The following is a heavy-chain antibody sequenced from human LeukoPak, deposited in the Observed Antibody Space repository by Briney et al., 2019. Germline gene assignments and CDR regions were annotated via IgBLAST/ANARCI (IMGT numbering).Heavy chain of an antibody. D-gene: IGHD2-15*01. CDR1: GFSFSHYA. Sequence: PGGSLRLSCAASGFSFSHYAMSWVRQAPEKGLEWVSGISGSGGTTYYADSLKGRFTISRDNSKNTLYLQMNSLRAEDTAVYYCAKGYCSAGSCVHSDYWGQGTLVTVSS. J-gene: IGHJ4*02. CDR2: ISGSGGTT. V-gene: IGHV3-23*01. CDR3: AKGYCSAGSCVHSDY.